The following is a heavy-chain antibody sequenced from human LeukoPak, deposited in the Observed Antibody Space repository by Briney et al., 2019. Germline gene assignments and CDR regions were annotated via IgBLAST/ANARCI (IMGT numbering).Heavy chain of an antibody. CDR2: IIPILGIA. J-gene: IGHJ5*02. D-gene: IGHD1-20*01. CDR1: GGTFSSYA. V-gene: IGHV1-69*04. CDR3: ARESRYNWNAVGVGFDP. Sequence: SVKVSCKASGGTFSSYAISWVRQAPGQGLEWMGRIIPILGIANYAQKFQGRVTITADKSTSTAYMELSSLRSEDTAVYYCARESRYNWNAVGVGFDPWGQGTLVTVSS.